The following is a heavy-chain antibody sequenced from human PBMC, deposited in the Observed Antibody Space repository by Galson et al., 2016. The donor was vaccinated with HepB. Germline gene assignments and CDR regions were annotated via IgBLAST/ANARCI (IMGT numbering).Heavy chain of an antibody. D-gene: IGHD3/OR15-3a*01. V-gene: IGHV3-23*01. CDR1: GLAFSYYG. J-gene: IGHJ4*02. CDR2: IGGGRNRDT. CDR3: AVDPSQWDNDFVDY. Sequence: SLRLSCAASGLAFSYYGMTWVRQAPGKGLEWVXTIGGGRNRDTHYAESVKGRFTISRDNSKNTLNLQMNSLIDDDTAIYFCAVDPSQWDNDFVDYWGRGTLVTVSS.